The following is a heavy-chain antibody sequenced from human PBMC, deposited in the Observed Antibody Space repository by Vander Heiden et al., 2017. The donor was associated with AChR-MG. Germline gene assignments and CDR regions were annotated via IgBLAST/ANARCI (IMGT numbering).Heavy chain of an antibody. Sequence: EVQPVESGGGLVKPGGSLRLSCPALGFTFVRYRLNGVRQAPGKGLEGVSSISSSSSYIYYADSVKGRFTSSRDNAKNSLYLQRNSLRAEDTAVYYCARDFEPHYDCWSGYLISFDYWGQGTLVTVSS. CDR1: GFTFVRYR. V-gene: IGHV3-21*01. CDR2: ISSSSSYI. D-gene: IGHD3-3*01. J-gene: IGHJ4*02. CDR3: ARDFEPHYDCWSGYLISFDY.